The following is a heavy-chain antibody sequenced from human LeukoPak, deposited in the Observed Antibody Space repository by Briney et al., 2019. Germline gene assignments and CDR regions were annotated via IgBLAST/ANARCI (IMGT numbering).Heavy chain of an antibody. Sequence: WVRQPPGKGLEWIGEIYHSGSTNYNPSLKSRVTISVDKSKNQFSLKLSSVTAADTAVYYCARVRIVVVTASYYFDYWGQGTLVTVSS. CDR2: IYHSGST. J-gene: IGHJ4*02. V-gene: IGHV4-4*02. D-gene: IGHD2-21*02. CDR3: ARVRIVVVTASYYFDY.